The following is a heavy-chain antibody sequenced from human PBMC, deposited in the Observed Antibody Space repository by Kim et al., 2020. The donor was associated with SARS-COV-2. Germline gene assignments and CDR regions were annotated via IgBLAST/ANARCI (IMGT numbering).Heavy chain of an antibody. D-gene: IGHD2-2*01. CDR1: GFTFSSYA. CDR3: AKDRSTLFLLGNWFDP. V-gene: IGHV3-23*01. CDR2: ISGSGGST. J-gene: IGHJ5*02. Sequence: GGSLRLSCAASGFTFSSYAMSWVRQAPGKGLEWVSAISGSGGSTYYADSVKGRFTISRDNSKNTLYLQMNSLRAEDTAVYYCAKDRSTLFLLGNWFDPWGQGTLVTVSS.